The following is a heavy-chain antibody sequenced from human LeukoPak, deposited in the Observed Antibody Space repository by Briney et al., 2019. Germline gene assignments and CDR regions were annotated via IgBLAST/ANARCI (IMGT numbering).Heavy chain of an antibody. D-gene: IGHD6-13*01. Sequence: SETLSLTCTVSGGSISGFYWSWIRQPPGKGLEWIGYIYYSGSTNYNPSLKSRVTISVDTSKNQFSLKLSPVTAADTAVYYCARLDSSSWYDPYYFDYWGQGTLVTVSS. V-gene: IGHV4-59*01. CDR1: GGSISGFY. CDR3: ARLDSSSWYDPYYFDY. CDR2: IYYSGST. J-gene: IGHJ4*02.